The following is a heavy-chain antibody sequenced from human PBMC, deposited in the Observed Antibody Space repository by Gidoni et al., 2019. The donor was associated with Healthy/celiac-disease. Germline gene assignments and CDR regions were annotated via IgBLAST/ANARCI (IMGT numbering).Heavy chain of an antibody. CDR1: GFTFSNAW. CDR2: IKSKTDGGTT. V-gene: IGHV3-15*01. D-gene: IGHD3-22*01. CDR3: TTDPAYYYDSSGYYPRY. J-gene: IGHJ4*02. Sequence: EVQLVESGGGLVKPGGSLRLSCAASGFTFSNAWMRWVRQAPGKGLEWVGRIKSKTDGGTTDDAAPVKGRFTISRDDSKNTLYLQMNSLKTEDTAVYYCTTDPAYYYDSSGYYPRYWGQGTLVTVSS.